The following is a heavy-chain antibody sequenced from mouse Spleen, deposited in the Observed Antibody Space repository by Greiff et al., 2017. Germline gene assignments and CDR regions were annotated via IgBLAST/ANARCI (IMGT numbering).Heavy chain of an antibody. Sequence: EVQLQQSGPGLVKPSQSLSLTCSVTGYSITSGYYWNWIRQFPGNKLEWMGYISYDGSNNYNPSLKNRISITRDTSKNQFFLKLNSVTTEDTATYYCASNYGDYDYWGQGTTLTVSS. CDR2: ISYDGSN. J-gene: IGHJ2*01. CDR3: ASNYGDYDY. V-gene: IGHV3-6*01. CDR1: GYSITSGYY. D-gene: IGHD2-13*01.